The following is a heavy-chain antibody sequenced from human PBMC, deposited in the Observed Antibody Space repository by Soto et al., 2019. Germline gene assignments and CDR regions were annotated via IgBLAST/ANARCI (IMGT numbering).Heavy chain of an antibody. J-gene: IGHJ6*02. CDR1: GFTFSSHA. CDR3: ARDLEVVVLGVDNYYYYGMDV. Sequence: GGSLRLSCAASGFTFSSHAMHSVRQAPVKGLEWLAVISYDVSNKYYADSVKGRFTISRDNSKNTLYLQMSSLRSEDTGVYYCARDLEVVVLGVDNYYYYGMDVWGQGTTVTVSS. D-gene: IGHD2-15*01. CDR2: ISYDVSNK. V-gene: IGHV3-30-3*01.